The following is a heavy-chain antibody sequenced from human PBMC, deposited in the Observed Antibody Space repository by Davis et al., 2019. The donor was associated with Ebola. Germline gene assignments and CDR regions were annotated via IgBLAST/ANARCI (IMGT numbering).Heavy chain of an antibody. CDR3: ARSGLSFGVVKYHYGMDV. J-gene: IGHJ6*04. Sequence: GGSLRLSCADSVITFSSYAMTWVRQAPGKGLEWVSAISGSGGTTYYAGSVKGRFTVSRDNSKKTRYLQMNSLRAEDTAVYYCARSGLSFGVVKYHYGMDVWGKGTTVTVSS. CDR2: ISGSGGTT. CDR1: VITFSSYA. D-gene: IGHD3-3*01. V-gene: IGHV3-23*01.